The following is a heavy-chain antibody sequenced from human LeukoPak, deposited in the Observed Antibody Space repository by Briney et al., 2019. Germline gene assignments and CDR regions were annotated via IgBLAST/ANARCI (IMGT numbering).Heavy chain of an antibody. Sequence: ASVKVSCKASGYTFTSYYMHWVRQAPGQGLEWTGIINPSGGSTSYAQKFQGRVTMTRDTSTSTVYMELSSLRSEDTAVYYCARDNPIAAYDYWGQGTLVTVSS. CDR1: GYTFTSYY. J-gene: IGHJ4*02. D-gene: IGHD6-25*01. V-gene: IGHV1-46*01. CDR2: INPSGGST. CDR3: ARDNPIAAYDY.